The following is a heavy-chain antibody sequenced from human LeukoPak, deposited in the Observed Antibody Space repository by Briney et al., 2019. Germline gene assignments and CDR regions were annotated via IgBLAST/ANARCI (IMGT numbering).Heavy chain of an antibody. V-gene: IGHV4-4*07. CDR2: IYTSGST. Sequence: PSETLSLTCTVSGGSISSYYWSWIRQPAGKGLEWSGRIYTSGSTNYNPSLKSRVTMSVDTSKNQFSLKLSSVTAADTAVYYCASTYSSGWYFDYWGQGTLVTVSS. D-gene: IGHD6-19*01. J-gene: IGHJ4*02. CDR1: GGSISSYY. CDR3: ASTYSSGWYFDY.